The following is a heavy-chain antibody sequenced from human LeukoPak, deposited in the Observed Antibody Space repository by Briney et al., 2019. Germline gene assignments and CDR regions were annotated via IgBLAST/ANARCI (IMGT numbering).Heavy chain of an antibody. CDR3: ARRGDWAFEY. V-gene: IGHV5-51*01. CDR2: IYPGDFDT. CDR1: GYTFTNYW. D-gene: IGHD2-21*02. Sequence: PGESLKISCKASGYTFTNYWIGWVRQMPGKGLEWMGIIYPGDFDTTYGPSFEGQVTISADKSITTAYLQWSSLKASDTATYYCARRGDWAFEYWGQGTLVTVSS. J-gene: IGHJ4*02.